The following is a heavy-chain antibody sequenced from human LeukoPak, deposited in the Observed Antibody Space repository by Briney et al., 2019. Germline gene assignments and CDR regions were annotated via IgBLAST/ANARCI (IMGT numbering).Heavy chain of an antibody. CDR3: ARVYDSSGYHGYYFDY. Sequence: PSETLSLTWAVYGGSFSGYYWSWIRQPPGKGLEWIGEINHSGSTNYNPSLKSRVTISVDTSKNQFSLKLSSVTAADTAVYYCARVYDSSGYHGYYFDYWGQGTLVTVSS. J-gene: IGHJ4*02. CDR1: GGSFSGYY. V-gene: IGHV4-34*01. D-gene: IGHD3-22*01. CDR2: INHSGST.